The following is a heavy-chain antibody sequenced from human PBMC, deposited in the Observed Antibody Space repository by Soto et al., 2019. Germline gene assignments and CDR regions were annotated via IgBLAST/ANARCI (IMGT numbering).Heavy chain of an antibody. CDR1: GYTFTSYG. D-gene: IGHD3-3*01. CDR2: ISAYNGNT. CDR3: AREKLTIFGVVAVLDI. V-gene: IGHV1-18*04. Sequence: ASVKVSCKASGYTFTSYGISWVRQAPGQGLEWMGWISAYNGNTNYAQKLQGRVTMTTDTSTSTAYMELRSLRSDDTAVYYCAREKLTIFGVVAVLDIWGQGTTVTVSS. J-gene: IGHJ3*02.